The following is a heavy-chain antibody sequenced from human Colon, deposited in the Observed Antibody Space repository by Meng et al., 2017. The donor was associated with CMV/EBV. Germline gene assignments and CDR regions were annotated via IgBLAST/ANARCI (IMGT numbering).Heavy chain of an antibody. CDR1: GRSFSGYY. Sequence: SETLSLTFAVYGRSFSGYYWSWFRQPPGKGLEWIGEINHSGSTNYNPSLKSRVTISVDTNKNQFSLKLSSVTAADTAVYYCARTHYDFWSGYHLDYWGQGTLVTVSS. V-gene: IGHV4-34*01. D-gene: IGHD3-3*01. CDR2: INHSGST. J-gene: IGHJ4*02. CDR3: ARTHYDFWSGYHLDY.